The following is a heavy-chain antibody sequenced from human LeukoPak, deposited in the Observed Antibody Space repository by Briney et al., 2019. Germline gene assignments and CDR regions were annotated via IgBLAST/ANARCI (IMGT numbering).Heavy chain of an antibody. CDR3: ARYYGDYDVSFDY. V-gene: IGHV3-11*01. D-gene: IGHD4-17*01. CDR1: GFTFSDYY. J-gene: IGHJ4*02. CDR2: ISSSGSTI. Sequence: PGGSLRLSRAASGFTFSDYYMSWIRQAPGKGLEWVSYISSSGSTIYYADSVKGRFTISRDNAKNSLYLQMNSLRAEDTAVYYCARYYGDYDVSFDYWGQGTLVTVSS.